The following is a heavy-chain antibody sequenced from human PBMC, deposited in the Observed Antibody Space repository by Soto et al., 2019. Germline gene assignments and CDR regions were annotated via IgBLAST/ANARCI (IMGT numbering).Heavy chain of an antibody. J-gene: IGHJ3*02. CDR3: AIDRYSGYDLYAFDI. Sequence: QVQLVQSGAEVKKPGSSVKVSCKASGGTFSSYTISWVRQAPGQGLEWMGRIIPILGIANYAQKFQGRVTITADKSTSTAYMELSSLRSEDTAVYYCAIDRYSGYDLYAFDIWGQGTMVTVSS. CDR1: GGTFSSYT. V-gene: IGHV1-69*08. CDR2: IIPILGIA. D-gene: IGHD5-12*01.